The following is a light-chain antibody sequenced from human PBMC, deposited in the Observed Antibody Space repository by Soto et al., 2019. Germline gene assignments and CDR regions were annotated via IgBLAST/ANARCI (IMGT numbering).Light chain of an antibody. CDR2: DVD. V-gene: IGLV2-11*01. J-gene: IGLJ3*02. CDR3: CSYAGSHTWV. CDR1: SSDVGDSDS. Sequence: QSVLTQPRSVSGSFGQSVTISCTGTSSDVGDSDSVSWYQQHPGRAPKLMMSDVDKRPSGVPDRFYGSKSGNPASLTISGLQSDDEADYYCCSYAGSHTWVFGGGTKLTVL.